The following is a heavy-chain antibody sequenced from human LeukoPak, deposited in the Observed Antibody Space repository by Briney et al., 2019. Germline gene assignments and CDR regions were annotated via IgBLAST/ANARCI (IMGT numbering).Heavy chain of an antibody. CDR3: ARDYYGDYGLDY. CDR1: GGSISSYY. D-gene: IGHD4-17*01. V-gene: IGHV4-59*01. CDR2: IYYSGST. Sequence: SETLSLTCTVSGGSISSYYWIWIRQPPGKGLEWIGYIYYSGSTNYNPSLKSRVTISVDTSKNQFSLKLSSVTAADTAVYYCARDYYGDYGLDYWGQGTLVTVSS. J-gene: IGHJ4*02.